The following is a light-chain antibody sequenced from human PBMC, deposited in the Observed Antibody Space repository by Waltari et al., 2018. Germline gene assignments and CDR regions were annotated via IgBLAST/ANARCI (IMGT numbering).Light chain of an antibody. V-gene: IGLV2-14*03. CDR2: GVS. CDR3: TSYIGNAFV. J-gene: IGLJ1*01. CDR1: IF. Sequence: QSALTQPASVSGSPGQSITISCTGTIFVSWYQQHPGKALKLMIYGVSERPSGVSNRFSGFKSGNTASLTISGLQAEDEADYYCTSYIGNAFVFGTGTKVTVL.